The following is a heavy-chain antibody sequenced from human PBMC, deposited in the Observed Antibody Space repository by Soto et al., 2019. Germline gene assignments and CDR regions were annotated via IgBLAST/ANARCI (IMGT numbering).Heavy chain of an antibody. Sequence: QAQLQESGPGLVKPSETLSLTCTFSGDSHYWVWIRQPPGKRLEWVGSVRYSGSTCSRGATYYNLSLKGRVSVSVQTSETQFSLNLNFVTAADTAVYYCASGTSYDAPTGFYTNYYMDVWGRGTTVTVSS. D-gene: IGHD3-3*01. V-gene: IGHV4-39*01. CDR1: GDSHY. CDR2: VRYSGSTCSRGAT. J-gene: IGHJ6*03. CDR3: ASGTSYDAPTGFYTNYYMDV.